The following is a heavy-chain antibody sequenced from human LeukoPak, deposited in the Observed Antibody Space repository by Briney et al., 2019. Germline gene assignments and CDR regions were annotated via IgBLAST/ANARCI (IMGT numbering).Heavy chain of an antibody. CDR3: ARGSSIAARLGWFDP. CDR1: GGSFSGYY. V-gene: IGHV4-34*01. D-gene: IGHD6-6*01. CDR2: INHSGST. Sequence: PSETLSLTCAVYGGSFSGYYWSWIRQPPGKGLEWIGEINHSGSTNYNPSLKSRVTISVDTSKNQFSLKLSSVTAADTAVYYCARGSSIAARLGWFDPWGQGTLVTVSS. J-gene: IGHJ5*02.